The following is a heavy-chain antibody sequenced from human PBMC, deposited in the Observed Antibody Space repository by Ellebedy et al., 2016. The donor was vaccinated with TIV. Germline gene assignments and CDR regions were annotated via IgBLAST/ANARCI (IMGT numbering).Heavy chain of an antibody. Sequence: SGPTLVKPTETLTLTCTASGFSLSNVIMSVSWIRQPPGKALEWLAHIFSNDERSYSPSLRSRLTISKDTSKSQVVLTLTNVDPVDTATYYCVRALKYCGGDCTYKFDFWGQGALVTVSS. CDR2: IFSNDER. D-gene: IGHD2-21*02. V-gene: IGHV2-26*01. CDR1: GFSLSNVIMS. J-gene: IGHJ4*02. CDR3: VRALKYCGGDCTYKFDF.